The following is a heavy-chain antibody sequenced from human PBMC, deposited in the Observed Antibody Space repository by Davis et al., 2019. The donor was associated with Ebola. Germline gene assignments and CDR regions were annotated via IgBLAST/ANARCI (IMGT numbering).Heavy chain of an antibody. D-gene: IGHD2-2*01. CDR1: GGSISSGGYY. CDR2: IYYSGST. Sequence: PSETLSLTCTVSGGSISSGGYYWSWIRQHPGKGLEWIGYIYYSGSTYYNPSLKSRVTISVDTSKNQFSLKLSSVTAADTAVYYCARALRGVGCSSTSCYLEYYFDYWGQGTLVTVSS. J-gene: IGHJ4*02. V-gene: IGHV4-31*03. CDR3: ARALRGVGCSSTSCYLEYYFDY.